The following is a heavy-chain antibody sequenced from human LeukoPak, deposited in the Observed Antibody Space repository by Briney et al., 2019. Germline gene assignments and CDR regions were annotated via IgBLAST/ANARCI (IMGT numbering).Heavy chain of an antibody. J-gene: IGHJ6*02. CDR3: ARGSREYYYYYGMDV. V-gene: IGHV5-51*01. Sequence: GESLKISCKAPGYSFTNYWIGWVRQMPGKGLEWMGIIYPGDSDTRYSPSFQGQVTISVDKSINTAHLQWSSLKASDTAIYYCARGSREYYYYYGMDVWGQGTTVTVSS. CDR2: IYPGDSDT. D-gene: IGHD2-15*01. CDR1: GYSFTNYW.